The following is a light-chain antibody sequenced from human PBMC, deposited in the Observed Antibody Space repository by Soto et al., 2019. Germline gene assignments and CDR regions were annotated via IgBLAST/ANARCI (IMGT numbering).Light chain of an antibody. CDR3: QQYGSSPQT. Sequence: EIVLTQSPGTLSLSPGERATLSCRASQSVSSSYLAWYQQKTGQAPRLLIYGASSRATSIPDRFSGSGSGTDFTLTISRLEPEDFAVYYCQQYGSSPQTFGQGTKVEIK. CDR2: GAS. CDR1: QSVSSSY. V-gene: IGKV3-20*01. J-gene: IGKJ1*01.